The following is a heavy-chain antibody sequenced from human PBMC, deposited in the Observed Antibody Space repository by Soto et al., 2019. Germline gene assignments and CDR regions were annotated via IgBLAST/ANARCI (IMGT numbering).Heavy chain of an antibody. CDR1: GGSISSGGYY. CDR2: IYYSGST. CDR3: ARDTEGYGGNPWGMDV. J-gene: IGHJ6*02. V-gene: IGHV4-31*03. D-gene: IGHD4-17*01. Sequence: PSETLSLTCTVSGGSISSGGYYWSWIRQHPGKGLEWIGYIYYSGSTYYNPSLKSRVTISVDTSKNQFSLKLSSVTAADTAVYYCARDTEGYGGNPWGMDVWGQGTTVTVSS.